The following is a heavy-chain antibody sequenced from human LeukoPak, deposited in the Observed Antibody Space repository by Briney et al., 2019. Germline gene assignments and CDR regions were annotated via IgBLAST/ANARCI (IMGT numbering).Heavy chain of an antibody. V-gene: IGHV3-21*04. D-gene: IGHD6-13*01. Sequence: GGSLRLSCAASGFTFSSYSMNWVRQAPGKGLEWVSSISSSSSYIYYADSVQGRFTISRDNAKNSLYLQMISLRVEDTAVYYCARGAGYSSTWYSSAAVAGFFDYWGQGTLVTVSS. CDR3: ARGAGYSSTWYSSAAVAGFFDY. J-gene: IGHJ4*02. CDR2: ISSSSSYI. CDR1: GFTFSSYS.